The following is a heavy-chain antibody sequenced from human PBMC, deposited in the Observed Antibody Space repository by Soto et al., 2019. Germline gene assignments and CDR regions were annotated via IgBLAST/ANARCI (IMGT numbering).Heavy chain of an antibody. J-gene: IGHJ5*02. CDR3: ARAYYDFWSGYYTGGWFDP. CDR2: IYHSGST. CDR1: GGSISSGGYS. V-gene: IGHV4-30-2*01. D-gene: IGHD3-3*01. Sequence: SETLSLTCAVSGGSISSGGYSWSWIRQPPGKGLEWIGYIYHSGSTYYNPSLKSRVTISVDRSKNQFSLKLSSVTAADTAVYYCARAYYDFWSGYYTGGWFDPWGQGTLVTVSS.